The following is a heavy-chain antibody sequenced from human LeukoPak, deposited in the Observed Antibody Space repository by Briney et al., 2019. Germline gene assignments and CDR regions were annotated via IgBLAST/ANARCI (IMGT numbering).Heavy chain of an antibody. CDR2: ISSTFINT. CDR3: AKGTVRFLEWSQRGYFDY. D-gene: IGHD3-3*01. V-gene: IGHV3-23*01. J-gene: IGHJ4*02. CDR1: GFTFSNYA. Sequence: PGGPLRLFCAASGFTFSNYAMTWVRQAPGKGLEWVSNISSTFINTYNADSVKGRFTISRDNSKNTLYLQMNSRRADDTAIYYCAKGTVRFLEWSQRGYFDYWGQGILVTVSS.